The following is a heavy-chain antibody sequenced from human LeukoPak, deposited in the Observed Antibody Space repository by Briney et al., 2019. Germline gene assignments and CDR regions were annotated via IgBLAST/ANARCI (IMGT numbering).Heavy chain of an antibody. D-gene: IGHD4-11*01. J-gene: IGHJ4*02. Sequence: GGSLRFSCAASGFTFSSYAMSWVRQAPGKGLEWVGRIKSKTAGGTTDYAAPVKGRFSISRDDSKNTLYLQMNSLKTEDTAIYYCTTAMKNTVTTVHYWGQGTLVTVSS. CDR1: GFTFSSYA. CDR3: TTAMKNTVTTVHY. CDR2: IKSKTAGGTT. V-gene: IGHV3-15*01.